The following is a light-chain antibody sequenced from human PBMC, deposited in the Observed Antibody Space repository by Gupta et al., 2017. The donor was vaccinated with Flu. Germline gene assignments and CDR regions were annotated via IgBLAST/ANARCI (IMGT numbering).Light chain of an antibody. CDR2: KAS. CDR1: QGCSSW. V-gene: IGKV1-5*03. CDR3: QHGNSSSYT. Sequence: DIQMTQTPSTLSAAVGERATITCRARQGCSSWLAWYQQKPGRAPNCLIYKASSLQSGVPSRFSGSGSGTEFTLTFSSLQPDDFATCYCQHGNSSSYTFGQGTELAIE. J-gene: IGKJ2*01.